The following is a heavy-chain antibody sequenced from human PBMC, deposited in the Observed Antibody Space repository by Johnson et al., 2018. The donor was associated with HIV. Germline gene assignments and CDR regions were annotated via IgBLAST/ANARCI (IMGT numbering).Heavy chain of an antibody. D-gene: IGHD1-26*01. J-gene: IGHJ3*02. CDR3: ARDGAESLGVPHREDSFDI. V-gene: IGHV3-30-3*01. Sequence: QMLLVESGGGVVQPGRSLRLSCAASGFTFSSYAMHWVRQAPGKGLDWVAVISYDGSNKYYADSVKGRFTISRDNSKNTLYLQMNSLRAEDTAVYYCARDGAESLGVPHREDSFDIWGQGTKVTVRS. CDR1: GFTFSSYA. CDR2: ISYDGSNK.